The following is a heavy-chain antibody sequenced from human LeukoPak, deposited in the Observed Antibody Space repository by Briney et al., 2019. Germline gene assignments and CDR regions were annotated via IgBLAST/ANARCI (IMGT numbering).Heavy chain of an antibody. V-gene: IGHV3-7*01. J-gene: IGHJ4*02. D-gene: IGHD3-3*01. CDR3: ASRAIYFDY. CDR1: GFTFSAYW. CDR2: MKHDGSEK. Sequence: GGSLRLSCAASGFTFSAYWMSWVRQAPGKGLGWVASMKHDGSEKYYVDSVKGRFTISRDNAKNSLYLQMNSLRAEDTAVYYCASRAIYFDYWGQGTLVTVSS.